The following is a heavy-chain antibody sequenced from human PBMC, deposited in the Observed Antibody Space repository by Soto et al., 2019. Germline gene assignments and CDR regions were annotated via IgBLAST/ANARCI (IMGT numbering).Heavy chain of an antibody. CDR1: GVSCITYN. J-gene: IGHJ4*02. CDR3: ARDDSDTWYNY. D-gene: IGHD6-13*01. Sequence: RSALKLSCVAPGVSCITYNMNWVRQAPGKGLEWVSFISSSSSYIYYADSVKGRFTISRDNAKNSLYLQMNSLRAEDTAVYYCARDDSDTWYNYWGQGTLVTVSS. V-gene: IGHV3-21*01. CDR2: ISSSSSYI.